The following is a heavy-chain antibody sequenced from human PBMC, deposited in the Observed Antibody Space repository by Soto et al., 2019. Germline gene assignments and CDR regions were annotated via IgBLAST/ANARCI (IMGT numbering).Heavy chain of an antibody. CDR2: IKQDGSEK. CDR3: AGAGRSGGTLPN. Sequence: EVQLVESGGGLVQPGGSLRLSCAASGFTFSNHWMSWVPQAPGRGLEWVANIKQDGSEKQYVDSMQGRVTISRDNAKNPLYLQVNSLSAEDTAVYYCAGAGRSGGTLPNWGQGTLVTVSS. V-gene: IGHV3-7*04. J-gene: IGHJ4*02. CDR1: GFTFSNHW. D-gene: IGHD3-10*01.